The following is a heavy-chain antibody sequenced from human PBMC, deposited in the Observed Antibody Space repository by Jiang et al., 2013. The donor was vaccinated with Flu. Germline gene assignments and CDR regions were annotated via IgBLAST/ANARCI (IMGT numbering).Heavy chain of an antibody. J-gene: IGHJ4*02. CDR3: TSNGYYSLDY. Sequence: KPSGTFPSPALCLVAPSVVITGGVGSASPPGKGLEWLGEIFHSGTTNYNPSLSSRVTISVDNSKNHFSLRLASVTAADTAIYYCTSNGYYSLDYWGQGTLVTVSS. D-gene: IGHD3-22*01. CDR1: VAPSVVITG. V-gene: IGHV4-4*02. CDR2: IFHSGTT.